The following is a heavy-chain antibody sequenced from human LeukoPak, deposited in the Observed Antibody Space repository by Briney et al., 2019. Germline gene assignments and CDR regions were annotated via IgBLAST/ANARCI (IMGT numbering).Heavy chain of an antibody. Sequence: AGGSLRLSCAASGFTFSSYAMSWVRQAPGKGLEWVSAISGSGGSTYYADSVKGRFTISRDNSKNTLYLQMSSLRAEDTAVYYCAKSADTYYDILTGYYTLYYFDYWGQGTLVTVSS. J-gene: IGHJ4*02. V-gene: IGHV3-23*01. CDR3: AKSADTYYDILTGYYTLYYFDY. CDR2: ISGSGGST. CDR1: GFTFSSYA. D-gene: IGHD3-9*01.